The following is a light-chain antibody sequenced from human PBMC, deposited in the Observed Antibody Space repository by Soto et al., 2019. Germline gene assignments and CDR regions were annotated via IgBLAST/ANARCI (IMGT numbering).Light chain of an antibody. V-gene: IGKV3-20*01. CDR3: QQYGSSPPLT. CDR1: QSVSNSY. Sequence: EIDFTQSPGTLSLSQGDRAALSCRASQSVSNSYLAWYQQRPGQAPRLLIYGASSRATGIPDRFSGSGSGTDFTLTISRLEPEDFAVYYCQQYGSSPPLTFGGGTKVDIK. J-gene: IGKJ4*01. CDR2: GAS.